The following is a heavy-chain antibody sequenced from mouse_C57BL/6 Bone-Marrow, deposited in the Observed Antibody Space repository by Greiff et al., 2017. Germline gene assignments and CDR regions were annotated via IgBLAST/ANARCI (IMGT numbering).Heavy chain of an antibody. CDR1: GFNIKDDN. Sequence: VQLQQSGAELVRPGASVKLSCTASGFNIKDDNMHWVKQSPEQGLEWIGWIDPDNGDTEYDSKFQGKATITADTSSNTAYLQLRRLTSEDTAVYYCTPHYYGSSYGDWYFDVWGTGTTVTVSS. D-gene: IGHD1-1*01. CDR3: TPHYYGSSYGDWYFDV. CDR2: IDPDNGDT. J-gene: IGHJ1*03. V-gene: IGHV14-4*01.